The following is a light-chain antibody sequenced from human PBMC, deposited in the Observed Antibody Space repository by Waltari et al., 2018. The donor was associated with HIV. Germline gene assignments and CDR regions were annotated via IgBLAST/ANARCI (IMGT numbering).Light chain of an antibody. CDR2: DVT. Sequence: QSALTQPRSVSGSPGQSVTLSCTGTRSDVGGYTFVSRYQHHPGKAPKLVISDVTKRPSGVPDRFSGSKSGNTASLTISGLQAEDEADYYCCSYSGSGTLYVFGTGTEVTVL. V-gene: IGLV2-11*01. CDR1: RSDVGGYTF. J-gene: IGLJ1*01. CDR3: CSYSGSGTLYV.